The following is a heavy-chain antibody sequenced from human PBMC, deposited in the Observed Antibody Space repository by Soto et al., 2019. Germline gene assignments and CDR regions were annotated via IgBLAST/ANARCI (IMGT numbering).Heavy chain of an antibody. CDR3: AHIPHTAMVQHLYYFDY. Sequence: ESGPTLVNPTQTLTLTSTFSGFSLSTSGVGVGWIRQPPGKALEWLALIYWNDDKRYSPSLKSRLTITKDTSKNQVVLTMTNMDPVDTATYYCAHIPHTAMVQHLYYFDYWGQGTLVTVS. CDR2: IYWNDDK. CDR1: GFSLSTSGVG. J-gene: IGHJ4*02. V-gene: IGHV2-5*01. D-gene: IGHD5-18*01.